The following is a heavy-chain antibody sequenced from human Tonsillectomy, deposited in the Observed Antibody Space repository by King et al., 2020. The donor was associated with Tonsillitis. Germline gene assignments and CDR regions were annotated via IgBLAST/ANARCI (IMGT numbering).Heavy chain of an antibody. Sequence: VQLVQSGAEVKNPGASVKVSCKTSGYTFTDYYIHWVRQAPGQGLEWMGSINPNSGDTKYAQKFQDRVTMTRDTSISTASMEVSRLRSDDTAAYYCARDLKRTKYYGSGSPPRDFLYRYGMDVWGQGTTVTVSS. J-gene: IGHJ6*02. CDR2: INPNSGDT. CDR1: GYTFTDYY. D-gene: IGHD3-10*01. V-gene: IGHV1-2*02. CDR3: ARDLKRTKYYGSGSPPRDFLYRYGMDV.